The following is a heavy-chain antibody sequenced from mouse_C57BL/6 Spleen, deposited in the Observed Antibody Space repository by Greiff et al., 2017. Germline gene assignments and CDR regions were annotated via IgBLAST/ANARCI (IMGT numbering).Heavy chain of an antibody. D-gene: IGHD2-4*01. CDR3: ARPYDYDDYYYAMDY. Sequence: VQLQQSGPELVKPGASVKISCKASGYTFTDYYMNWVKQSHGKSLEWIGDINPNTGGTSYNQKFKGKATLTVDKSSSTAYMELRSLTSEDSAVYYCARPYDYDDYYYAMDYWGQGTSVTVSS. CDR2: INPNTGGT. CDR1: GYTFTDYY. V-gene: IGHV1-26*01. J-gene: IGHJ4*01.